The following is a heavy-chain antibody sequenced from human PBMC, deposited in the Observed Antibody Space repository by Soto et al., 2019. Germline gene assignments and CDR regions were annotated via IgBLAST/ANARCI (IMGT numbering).Heavy chain of an antibody. CDR3: ARGSYDYVWGSHNWFDP. Sequence: GGSLRLSCAASGFTFSSYSMNWVRQAPGKGLEWVSYISSSSSTIYYADSVKGRFTISRDNAKNSLYLQMNSLRDEDTAVYYCARGSYDYVWGSHNWFDPWGQGTLVTVSS. CDR2: ISSSSSTI. V-gene: IGHV3-48*02. D-gene: IGHD3-16*01. J-gene: IGHJ5*02. CDR1: GFTFSSYS.